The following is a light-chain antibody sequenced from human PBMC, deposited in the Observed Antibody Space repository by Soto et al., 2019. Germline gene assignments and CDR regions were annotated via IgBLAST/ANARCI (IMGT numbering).Light chain of an antibody. Sequence: QSVLTQPPSASGSPGQSVRISCTGTRRDDAGYNYVAWYQQHPGKAPKLMIYEVTKRPSGVPDRFSGSKSGNTAFLPVSGLQPGDEADYYCSSYVGSDVFVFGTGTKVTV. CDR3: SSYVGSDVFV. J-gene: IGLJ1*01. V-gene: IGLV2-8*01. CDR1: RRDDAGYNY. CDR2: EVT.